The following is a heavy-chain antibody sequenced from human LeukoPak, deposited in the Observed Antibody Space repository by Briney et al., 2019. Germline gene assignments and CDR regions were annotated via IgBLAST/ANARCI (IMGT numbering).Heavy chain of an antibody. J-gene: IGHJ4*02. V-gene: IGHV3-23*01. CDR1: GFAFSNYA. CDR3: AKWGDYDVLTGYYDSDY. Sequence: GGSLRLSCAASGFAFSNYAMSWVRQAPGKGLEWVSAVSGRDTSTYYTDSVKGRFTISRDNSKNTLYLQMNSLSAEDTAIYYCAKWGDYDVLTGYYDSDYWGQGTLVTVSS. D-gene: IGHD3-9*01. CDR2: VSGRDTST.